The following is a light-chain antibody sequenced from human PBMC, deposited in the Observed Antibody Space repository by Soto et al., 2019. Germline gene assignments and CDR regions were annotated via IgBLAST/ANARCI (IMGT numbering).Light chain of an antibody. Sequence: IVMTQSPLSLPVTPGEPASISCRSSESLLYSNGYNYLDWYLQKPGQSPQLLIYLGSIRASGVTERFSGTVSDTEFTLKISRVQAEDVGLYYCMQALQSPLTFDQGTKVDIK. V-gene: IGKV2-28*01. CDR3: MQALQSPLT. CDR1: ESLLYSNGYNY. CDR2: LGS. J-gene: IGKJ1*01.